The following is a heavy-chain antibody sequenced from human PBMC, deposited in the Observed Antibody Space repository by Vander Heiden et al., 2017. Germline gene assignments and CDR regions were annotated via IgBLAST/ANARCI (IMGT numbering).Heavy chain of an antibody. V-gene: IGHV3-20*04. Sequence: EQLVESGGRVERPGGSLRLSCAASGFHFSDFGMTWVRQVPGKGLEWGSDINWNGGSTTYIDSVKGRFTISRDNAKNFLYLQMDNLSAEDTALYYCARDGGILGGDGMDVWGQGTMVIVSS. CDR3: ARDGGILGGDGMDV. D-gene: IGHD3-9*01. CDR1: GFHFSDFG. J-gene: IGHJ6*02. CDR2: INWNGGST.